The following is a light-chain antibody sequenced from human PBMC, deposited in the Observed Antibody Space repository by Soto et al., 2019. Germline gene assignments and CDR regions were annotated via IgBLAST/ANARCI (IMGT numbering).Light chain of an antibody. CDR3: QQCSNWPPFT. CDR2: GAS. CDR1: QSVSTS. J-gene: IGKJ2*01. Sequence: EIVMTQSPATLSVSPGERAILSCRASQSVSTSLAWYQKKPGQAPKLLIFGASTRATGIPARFSGSGSGTEFTLTISSLQSEDLAVYYCQQCSNWPPFTFGQGTKLEI. V-gene: IGKV3-15*01.